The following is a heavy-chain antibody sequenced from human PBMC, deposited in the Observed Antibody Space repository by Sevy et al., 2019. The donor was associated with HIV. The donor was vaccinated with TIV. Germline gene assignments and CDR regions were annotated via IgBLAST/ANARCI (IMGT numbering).Heavy chain of an antibody. D-gene: IGHD3-3*01. J-gene: IGHJ4*01. V-gene: IGHV4-34*01. CDR2: INHSGAT. CDR3: ARDVARFLEWYYSYYFDS. CDR1: GGSFSGHS. Sequence: SETLSLTCAVYGGSFSGHSWTWIRQAPGRGLEWIGSINHSGATKYNPSLKSRVTLSSDTSKNQVSLRLTSLTTADTAVYYCARDVARFLEWYYSYYFDSWGHGTRVTVSS.